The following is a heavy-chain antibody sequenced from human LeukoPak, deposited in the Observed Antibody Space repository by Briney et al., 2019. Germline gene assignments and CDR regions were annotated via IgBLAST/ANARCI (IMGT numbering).Heavy chain of an antibody. CDR2: INHSGST. D-gene: IGHD1-26*01. CDR3: ARETSGSNDAYDI. CDR1: GGSFSGYY. V-gene: IGHV4-34*01. J-gene: IGHJ3*02. Sequence: SETLSLTCAVYGGSFSGYYWSWIRQPPGKGLEWIGEINHSGSTNYNPSLKSRVTISVDTSKNQFSLKLSSVTAADTAVYYCARETSGSNDAYDIWGQGTMVTVSS.